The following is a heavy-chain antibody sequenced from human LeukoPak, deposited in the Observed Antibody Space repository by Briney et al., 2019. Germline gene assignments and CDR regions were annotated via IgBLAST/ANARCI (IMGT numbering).Heavy chain of an antibody. Sequence: SETLSLTCTVSGGSISSYYWSWIRQPPGKGLEWIGYIHYSGSTNYNPSLKSRVTISVDTSKNQFSLKLSSVTAADTAVYYCARHAVYDSSGYYFGVRYYFDYWGQGTLVTVSS. CDR2: IHYSGST. V-gene: IGHV4-59*08. J-gene: IGHJ4*02. D-gene: IGHD3-22*01. CDR3: ARHAVYDSSGYYFGVRYYFDY. CDR1: GGSISSYY.